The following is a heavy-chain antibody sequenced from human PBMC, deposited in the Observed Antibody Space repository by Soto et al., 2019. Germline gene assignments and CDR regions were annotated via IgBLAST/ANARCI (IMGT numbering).Heavy chain of an antibody. D-gene: IGHD2-21*01. CDR3: ARDGEGF. CDR1: GFTFSSYA. CDR2: INADGSET. Sequence: EVQLLESGGGLVQPGGSLRLSCAASGFTFSSYAMSWVRQAPGKGLEWVSRINADGSETNYEDSVEGRFTISRDNPKNTLYLQMNSLRAEDTAVYYCARDGEGFWGQGTLVTVSS. V-gene: IGHV3-23*01. J-gene: IGHJ4*02.